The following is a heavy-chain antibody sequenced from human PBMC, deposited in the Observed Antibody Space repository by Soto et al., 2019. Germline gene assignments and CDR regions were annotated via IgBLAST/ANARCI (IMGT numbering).Heavy chain of an antibody. CDR2: VNPKSGVT. D-gene: IGHD3-16*01. V-gene: IGHV1-2*02. Sequence: GSSVKVSCKAPRYTLTRYYLHWGRRAPGRGLEWVGGVNPKSGVTVFSAQFQGRVAMTRDTSIQTAHMELSGLNSDDTAVYYCARNRRHPPDAAMITGLDVWGQGTTVTVSS. CDR3: ARNRRHPPDAAMITGLDV. J-gene: IGHJ6*02. CDR1: RYTLTRYY.